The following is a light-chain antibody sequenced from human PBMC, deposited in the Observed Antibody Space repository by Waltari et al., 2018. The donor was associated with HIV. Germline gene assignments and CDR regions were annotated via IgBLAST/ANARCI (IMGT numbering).Light chain of an antibody. V-gene: IGLV3-9*01. CDR3: QVWGSSTKV. CDR2: RDS. J-gene: IGLJ2*01. CDR1: NIGSKN. Sequence: SYELTQPLSVSVALGQTARITCGGNNIGSKNVHWYQQKPGQAPVLVIYRDSNRPSGIPERFSGSNSGNTATLTSSRAQAGDEADYYCQVWGSSTKVFGGGTKLTVL.